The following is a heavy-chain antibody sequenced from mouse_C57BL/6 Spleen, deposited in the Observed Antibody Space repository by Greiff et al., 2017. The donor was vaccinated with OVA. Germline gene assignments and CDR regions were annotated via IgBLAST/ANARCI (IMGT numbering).Heavy chain of an antibody. D-gene: IGHD4-1*01. J-gene: IGHJ3*01. CDR2: IYIGNGYT. Sequence: EVKLVESGAELVRPGSSVKMSCKTSGYTFTSYGINWVKQRPGQGLEWIGYIYIGNGYTEYNEKFKGKATLTSDTSSSTAYMQLSGLTSEDSAIYIWAREEGNWEFAYWGQGTLVTVSA. CDR3: AREEGNWEFAY. CDR1: GYTFTSYG. V-gene: IGHV1-58*01.